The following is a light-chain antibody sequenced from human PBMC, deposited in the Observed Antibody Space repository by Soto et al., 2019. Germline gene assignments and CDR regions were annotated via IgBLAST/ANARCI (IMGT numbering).Light chain of an antibody. CDR2: GAS. J-gene: IGKJ4*01. CDR1: QGVTTN. V-gene: IGKV3-15*01. Sequence: EIVMTQSPATLSVSPGERATLSCRASQGVTTNLAWYQQKPGQAPRLLIYGASTRATGIPARFSGSGSGTEFTLTISSLHSEDFAVYYCQQCNTWPITFGGGTQVEIK. CDR3: QQCNTWPIT.